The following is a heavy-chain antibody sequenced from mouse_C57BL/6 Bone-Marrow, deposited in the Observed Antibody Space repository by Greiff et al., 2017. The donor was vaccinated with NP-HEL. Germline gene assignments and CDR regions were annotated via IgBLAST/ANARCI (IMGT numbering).Heavy chain of an antibody. CDR1: GYTFTSYW. CDR2: IDPNSGGN. V-gene: IGHV1-72*01. Sequence: QVQLQQPGAEFVKPGASVKLSCKASGYTFTSYWMHWVKQRPGRGLEWIGRIDPNSGGNKYNEKFKSKAKLTVDKPSSTAYMQLSSLTSEDSAVYYGAREGIYYDYGYMDYWGQGTSVTVSS. J-gene: IGHJ4*01. CDR3: AREGIYYDYGYMDY. D-gene: IGHD2-4*01.